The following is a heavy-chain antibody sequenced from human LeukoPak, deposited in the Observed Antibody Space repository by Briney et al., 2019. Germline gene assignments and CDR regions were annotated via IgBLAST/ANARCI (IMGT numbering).Heavy chain of an antibody. CDR3: AKDRNYDFTVDAFDI. J-gene: IGHJ3*02. D-gene: IGHD3-3*01. CDR1: GFTFSSYA. CDR2: ISGSGGTT. V-gene: IGHV3-23*01. Sequence: GGSLRLSCAASGFTFSSYAMSWVRQAPGKGLEWVSTISGSGGTTYYAGSVKGRFTISRDNSKNTLHLQMNSLRAEDTAVYYCAKDRNYDFTVDAFDIWGQGTMVTVSS.